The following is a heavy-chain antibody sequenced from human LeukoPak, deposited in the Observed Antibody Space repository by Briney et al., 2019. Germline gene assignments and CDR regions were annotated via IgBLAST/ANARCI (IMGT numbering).Heavy chain of an antibody. J-gene: IGHJ4*02. CDR1: GFTFRAYT. Sequence: GGSLRLSCTASGFTFRAYTMNWVRQAPGKGLEWVSSINGGSIYIYYADSLEGRFTISRDNAKNSLYLQMNSLRAEDTAVYYCTRGGRFLDFWGQGTLVTVSS. D-gene: IGHD3-3*01. CDR2: INGGSIYI. CDR3: TRGGRFLDF. V-gene: IGHV3-21*01.